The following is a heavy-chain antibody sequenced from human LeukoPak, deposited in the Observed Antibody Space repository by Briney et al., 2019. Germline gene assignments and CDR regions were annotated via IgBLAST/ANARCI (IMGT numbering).Heavy chain of an antibody. CDR2: ISSSSSYI. D-gene: IGHD6-13*01. CDR3: ARVSLGAAAGTSR. Sequence: GGSLRLSCAASGFTFSSYNMNWVRQAPGKGLEWVSSISSSSSYIYYKDSVKGRFTISRDNAKNSLYLQMNSLRADDTAIYYCARVSLGAAAGTSRWGQGTLVTVSS. CDR1: GFTFSSYN. J-gene: IGHJ4*02. V-gene: IGHV3-21*01.